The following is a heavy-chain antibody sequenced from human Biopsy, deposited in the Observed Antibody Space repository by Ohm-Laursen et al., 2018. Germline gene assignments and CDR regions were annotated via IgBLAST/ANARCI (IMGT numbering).Heavy chain of an antibody. V-gene: IGHV4-59*02. CDR3: ARDSGILNYGNFKYYHYYGMDV. J-gene: IGHJ6*02. Sequence: GTLSLTCTVSGDSVTKYYWSWIRQPPGKGLEWIGNIYYSVMTNYNPSLQSRVSISVDTSRNKVSLTLSSVTAADTAVYYCARDSGILNYGNFKYYHYYGMDVWGQGTKVTVSS. CDR2: IYYSVMT. CDR1: GDSVTKYY. D-gene: IGHD4-11*01.